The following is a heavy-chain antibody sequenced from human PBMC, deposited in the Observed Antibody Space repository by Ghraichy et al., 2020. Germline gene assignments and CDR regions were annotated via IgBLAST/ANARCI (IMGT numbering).Heavy chain of an antibody. V-gene: IGHV1-2*02. Sequence: ASVKVSCKASGYTFTGYYMHWVRQAPGQGLEWMGWINPNSGGTDYAQKFQGRVTMTRDTSISTSYMELSRLRSDDTAVYYCEKSGSARPRNGMDVWGQGTTVTVSS. CDR2: INPNSGGT. CDR1: GYTFTGYY. D-gene: IGHD2-2*01. J-gene: IGHJ6*02. CDR3: EKSGSARPRNGMDV.